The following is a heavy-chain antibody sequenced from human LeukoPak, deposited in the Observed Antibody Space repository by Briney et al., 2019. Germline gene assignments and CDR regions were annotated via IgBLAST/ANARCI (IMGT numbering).Heavy chain of an antibody. Sequence: GGSLRLSCAASGFTFSSYGMHWVRQAPGKGLEWVAVIWYDGSNKYYADSVKGRFTISRDNSKNTLYLQMNSLRAEDTAVYYCARTPYSSSKEFDYWGQGTLVTVSS. J-gene: IGHJ4*02. V-gene: IGHV3-33*01. CDR3: ARTPYSSSKEFDY. CDR1: GFTFSSYG. D-gene: IGHD6-13*01. CDR2: IWYDGSNK.